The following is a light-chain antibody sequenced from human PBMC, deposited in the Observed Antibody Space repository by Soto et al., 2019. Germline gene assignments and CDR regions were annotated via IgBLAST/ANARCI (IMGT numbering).Light chain of an antibody. J-gene: IGLJ2*01. Sequence: QSVLTQSPSASASLGASVKLTCTLSSGHRSYAIAWHQQQPEKGPRYLMNLNSDGSHTKGDGIPDRFSGSSSGAERYLTISSLQSEDEADYYCQTWGTTIRVFGGGTKRTVL. CDR2: LNSDGSH. CDR3: QTWGTTIRV. V-gene: IGLV4-69*01. CDR1: SGHRSYA.